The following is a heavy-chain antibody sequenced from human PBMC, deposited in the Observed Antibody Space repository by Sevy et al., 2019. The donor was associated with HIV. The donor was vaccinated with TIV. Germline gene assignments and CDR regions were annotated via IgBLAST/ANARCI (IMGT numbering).Heavy chain of an antibody. CDR2: IYYNGNT. J-gene: IGHJ4*02. CDR3: ARGTRDGYNLYFDS. CDR1: DGSMSSYY. V-gene: IGHV4-59*01. D-gene: IGHD5-12*01. Sequence: SETLSLTCTVSDGSMSSYYWSWIRQPPGKGLEWIGYIYYNGNTNYNPSLEGRVTISIHTSMKQFSLKLRSVTAADTAMYYCARGTRDGYNLYFDSWGQGTLVTVSS.